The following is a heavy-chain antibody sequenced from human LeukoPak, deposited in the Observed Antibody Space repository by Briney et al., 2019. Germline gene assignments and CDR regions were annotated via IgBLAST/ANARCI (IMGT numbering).Heavy chain of an antibody. D-gene: IGHD6-19*01. V-gene: IGHV4-38-2*02. J-gene: IGHJ4*02. CDR1: GYSISNAYY. CDR2: IYYSGSI. CDR3: ARDDTGYSSGWSKDFDY. Sequence: SETLSLTCSVSGYSISNAYYWGWIRQPPGKGLEWIGSIYYSGSILYNPSLKRRVTISIETSRNHFSLKLSSVTAADTAVYYCARDDTGYSSGWSKDFDYWGQGTLVTVSS.